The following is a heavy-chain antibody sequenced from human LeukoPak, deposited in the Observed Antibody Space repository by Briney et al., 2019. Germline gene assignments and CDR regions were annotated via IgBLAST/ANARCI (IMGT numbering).Heavy chain of an antibody. V-gene: IGHV4-59*08. CDR3: ARQGYSGSSTFDY. CDR1: GGSIETYY. D-gene: IGHD6-19*01. J-gene: IGHJ4*02. Sequence: PSETLSLTCIVSGGSIETYYGSWIRQPPGKGLEWIGYIYHTGTTNYKSSLKSRVTMSVDTSKNQISLRLSSVTAADTAVYYCARQGYSGSSTFDYWGQGTLVTVSS. CDR2: IYHTGTT.